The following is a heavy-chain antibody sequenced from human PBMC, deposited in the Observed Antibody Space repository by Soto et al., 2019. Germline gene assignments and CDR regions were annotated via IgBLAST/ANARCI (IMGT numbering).Heavy chain of an antibody. CDR1: GFNLSSYW. V-gene: IGHV3-7*01. CDR2: ITQDGSEK. Sequence: GRSLRLSCAASGFNLSSYWMSWVRHAPGKGLEWVANITQDGSEKYYVDSVKGRFTISRDNAKNSLYLQMNSLRAEDTAVYYCWGSGLKRYCDHGMYVWGQGTTATVSS. CDR3: WGSGLKRYCDHGMYV. D-gene: IGHD3-10*01. J-gene: IGHJ6*02.